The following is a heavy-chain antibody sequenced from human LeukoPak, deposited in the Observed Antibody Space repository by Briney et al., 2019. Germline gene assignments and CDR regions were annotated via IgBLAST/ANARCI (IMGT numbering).Heavy chain of an antibody. D-gene: IGHD3-22*01. V-gene: IGHV4-34*01. CDR2: INHSGST. Sequence: SETQSLTCAVYGGSFSGYYWSWIRQPPGKGLEWIGEINHSGSTNYNPSLKSRVTISVDTSKNQFSLKLSSVTAADTAVYYCARAPPYGYYDSSGYYPYYFDYWGQGTLVTVSS. J-gene: IGHJ4*02. CDR3: ARAPPYGYYDSSGYYPYYFDY. CDR1: GGSFSGYY.